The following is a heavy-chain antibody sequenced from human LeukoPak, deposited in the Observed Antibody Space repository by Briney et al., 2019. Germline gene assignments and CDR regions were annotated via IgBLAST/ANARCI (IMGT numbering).Heavy chain of an antibody. CDR1: GRSISSYY. Sequence: SDTLSLTCTVPGRSISSYYWSWIRQQPGKVLPWIGYIYYSGSTNYNPSLKSRVTISVDTSKNQFSLKLSSVTAADTAVYYCASFQYSYGESWFDPWGQGTLVTVSS. CDR3: ASFQYSYGESWFDP. V-gene: IGHV4-59*07. J-gene: IGHJ5*02. D-gene: IGHD5-18*01. CDR2: IYYSGST.